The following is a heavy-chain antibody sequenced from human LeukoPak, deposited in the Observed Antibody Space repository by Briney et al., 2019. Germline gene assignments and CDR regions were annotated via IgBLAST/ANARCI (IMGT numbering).Heavy chain of an antibody. Sequence: SETLSLTCTVSCGSISSYYWSWIRQPPGKGLEWIGYIYYSGSTNYNPSLKSRVTISVDTSKNQFSLKLSSVTAADTAVYYCARVTMVRGVPIFDYWGQGTLVTVSS. V-gene: IGHV4-59*01. CDR3: ARVTMVRGVPIFDY. J-gene: IGHJ4*02. CDR2: IYYSGST. CDR1: CGSISSYY. D-gene: IGHD3-10*01.